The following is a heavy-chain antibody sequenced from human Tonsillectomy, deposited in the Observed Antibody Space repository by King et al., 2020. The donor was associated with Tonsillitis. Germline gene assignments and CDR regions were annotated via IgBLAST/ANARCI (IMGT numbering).Heavy chain of an antibody. CDR3: ARRPPGDPIFHY. CDR1: GGSISRSSYY. CDR2: IYYSGST. J-gene: IGHJ4*02. V-gene: IGHV4-39*07. Sequence: QLQESGPGLVKPSENLSLTCTVSGGSISRSSYYWGWIRQPPGKGLEWIGSIYYSGSTYYNPSLKSRVTISVDTSKNQFSLKLSSVTAADTAVYYCARRPPGDPIFHYWGQGTLVTVSS. D-gene: IGHD4-17*01.